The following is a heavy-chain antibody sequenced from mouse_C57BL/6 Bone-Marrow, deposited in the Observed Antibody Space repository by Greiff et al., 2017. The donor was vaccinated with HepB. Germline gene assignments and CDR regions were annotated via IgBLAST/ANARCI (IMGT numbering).Heavy chain of an antibody. V-gene: IGHV2-2*01. CDR2: IWSGGRT. CDR3: ARNRDITTVVDWYFDV. D-gene: IGHD1-1*01. CDR1: GFSLTSYG. J-gene: IGHJ1*03. Sequence: QVQLKQSGPGLVQPSQSLSITCTVSGFSLTSYGVHWVRQSPGKGLEWLGVIWSGGRTDYNAAFISRLSISKDNSKSQVIFKMNSLQADDTAIYYCARNRDITTVVDWYFDVWGTGTTVTVSS.